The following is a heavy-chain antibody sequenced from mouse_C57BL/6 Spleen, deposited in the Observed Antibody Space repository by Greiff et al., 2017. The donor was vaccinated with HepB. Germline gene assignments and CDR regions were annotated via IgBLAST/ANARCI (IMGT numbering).Heavy chain of an antibody. CDR2: INPNNGGT. Sequence: EVQLQESGPELVKPGASVKIPCKASGYTFTDYNMDWVKQSHGKSLEWIGDINPNNGGTIYNQKFKGKATLTVDKSSSTAYMELRSLTSEDTAVYYCARAYSYVYYFDYWGQGTTLTVSS. D-gene: IGHD2-10*01. J-gene: IGHJ2*01. CDR3: ARAYSYVYYFDY. CDR1: GYTFTDYN. V-gene: IGHV1-18*01.